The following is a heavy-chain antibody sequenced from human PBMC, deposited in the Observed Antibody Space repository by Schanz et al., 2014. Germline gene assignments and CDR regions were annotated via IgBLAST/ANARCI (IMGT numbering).Heavy chain of an antibody. CDR2: VSRSTPDI. CDR3: AKGRFGELSAFDI. CDR1: GFIVRSNY. J-gene: IGHJ3*02. Sequence: EVQLLESGGGLIQPGGSLRLSCAVSGFIVRSNYMTWVRQAPGKGLEWVSYVSRSTPDIYYADSVKGRFTMSRDNAKNSVFLQMNSLRAEDTAVYYCAKGRFGELSAFDIWGQGTMVTVSS. V-gene: IGHV3-48*01. D-gene: IGHD3-10*01.